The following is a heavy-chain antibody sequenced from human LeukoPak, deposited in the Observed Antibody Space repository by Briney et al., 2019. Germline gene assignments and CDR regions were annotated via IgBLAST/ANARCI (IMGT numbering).Heavy chain of an antibody. D-gene: IGHD1-26*01. V-gene: IGHV1-2*02. Sequence: ASVKVSCKASGYTFTGFHIHWVRQAPGQGLEWMGWINPNSGGTDFAQNFQGRVTMTRDTSISTAYMELSGLRSDDTAVYYCARGSPLSGSVKPLDIWGQGTMVIVSS. CDR1: GYTFTGFH. CDR3: ARGSPLSGSVKPLDI. CDR2: INPNSGGT. J-gene: IGHJ3*02.